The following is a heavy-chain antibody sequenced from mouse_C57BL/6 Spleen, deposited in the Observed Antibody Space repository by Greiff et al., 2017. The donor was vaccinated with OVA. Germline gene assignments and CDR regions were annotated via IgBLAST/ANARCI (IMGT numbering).Heavy chain of an antibody. CDR3: ARETVVATSYYFDY. Sequence: QVQLKESGAELVRPGTSVKMSCKASGYTFTNYWLGWAQQRPGHGLEWIGDIYPGGGYTNYNEKLKGKATLTADKSTSTAYIQFSSLTSDDSAIYYCARETVVATSYYFDYWGQGTTLTVSS. CDR2: IYPGGGYT. V-gene: IGHV1-63*01. D-gene: IGHD1-1*01. J-gene: IGHJ2*01. CDR1: GYTFTNYW.